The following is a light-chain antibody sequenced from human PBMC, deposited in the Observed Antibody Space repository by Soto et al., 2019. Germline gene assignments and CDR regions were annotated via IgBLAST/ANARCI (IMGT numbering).Light chain of an antibody. CDR2: DAF. CDR3: QQYNSYWA. J-gene: IGKJ1*01. CDR1: QSISSW. V-gene: IGKV1-5*01. Sequence: DIPMTQSPSTLSASVGDRVTITCRASQSISSWLAWYQQKPGKAPKLLMYDAFSLESGVPSRFSGSGSGTEFTLTISSLQPDDFATYYCQQYNSYWAFGQGTKVEVK.